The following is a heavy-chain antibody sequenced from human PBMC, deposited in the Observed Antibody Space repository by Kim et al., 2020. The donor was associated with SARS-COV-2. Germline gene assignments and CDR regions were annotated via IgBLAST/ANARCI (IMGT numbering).Heavy chain of an antibody. D-gene: IGHD6-19*01. Sequence: SETLSLTCSVSGGSISSSSHYWGWIRQSPGKGLEWIGSIYASGSTYYNPSLESRVVVSVDKTKNQFSLNLRSVTASDRGVYFCARQYSSCWYGLTYFDY. V-gene: IGHV4-39*01. CDR3: ARQYSSCWYGLTYFDY. CDR1: GGSISSSSHY. CDR2: IYASGST. J-gene: IGHJ4*01.